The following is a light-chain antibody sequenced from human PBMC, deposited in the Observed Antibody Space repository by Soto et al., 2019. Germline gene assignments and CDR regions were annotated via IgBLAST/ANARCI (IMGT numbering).Light chain of an antibody. CDR1: QSIAKS. CDR2: SAS. CDR3: QQSYSTPIT. V-gene: IGKV1-39*01. J-gene: IGKJ5*01. Sequence: DIQMTQSPSSLSASLGDSVTITCRASQSIAKSLNWYQQKEGKAPKLFMHSASTLQSGVPSRFSGSGSGTGFTLTISSLQPEDFEAYYCQQSYSTPITFGQGTRLEIK.